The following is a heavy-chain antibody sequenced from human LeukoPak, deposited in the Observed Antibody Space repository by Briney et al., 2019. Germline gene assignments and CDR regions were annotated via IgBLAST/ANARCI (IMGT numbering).Heavy chain of an antibody. CDR2: IYYSGST. Sequence: SETLSLTCTVSGGSISSSSYYWGWIRQPPGKGLEWIGSIYYSGSTYYNPSLKSRVTISVDTSKNQFSLKLSSVTAADTAVYYCARSKSSRPFDPWGQGTLVTVSS. V-gene: IGHV4-39*07. D-gene: IGHD6-13*01. J-gene: IGHJ5*02. CDR3: ARSKSSRPFDP. CDR1: GGSISSSSYY.